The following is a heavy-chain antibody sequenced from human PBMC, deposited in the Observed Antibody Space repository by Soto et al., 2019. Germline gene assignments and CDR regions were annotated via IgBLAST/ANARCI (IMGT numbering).Heavy chain of an antibody. CDR2: INHSGST. Sequence: SETLSLTCAVYGGSFSGYYWSWIRQPPGKGLEWIGEINHSGSTNYNPSLKSRVTISVDTSKNQFSLKLSSVTAADTAVYYCARGSNYGGNSFSDYWGQGTLVTVSS. D-gene: IGHD2-15*01. J-gene: IGHJ4*02. CDR3: ARGSNYGGNSFSDY. CDR1: GGSFSGYY. V-gene: IGHV4-34*01.